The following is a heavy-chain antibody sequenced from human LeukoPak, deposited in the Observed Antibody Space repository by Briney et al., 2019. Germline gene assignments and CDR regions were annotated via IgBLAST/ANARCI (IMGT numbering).Heavy chain of an antibody. CDR2: ISSSNSYI. CDR1: GFASSSYS. J-gene: IGHJ4*02. Sequence: GGSLRLSCAASGFASSSYSMNWGRQAAGNGVEEVSYISSSNSYIYYADSVKGRFTISRDNAKNSLYLQMNSLRAEDTAVYYCARDLLVRGVTSNWGQGTLVTVSS. V-gene: IGHV3-21*01. D-gene: IGHD3-10*01. CDR3: ARDLLVRGVTSN.